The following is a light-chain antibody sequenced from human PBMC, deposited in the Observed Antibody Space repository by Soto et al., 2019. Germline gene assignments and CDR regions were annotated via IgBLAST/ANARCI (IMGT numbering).Light chain of an antibody. Sequence: EIVLTQSPGTLSLSPGKRATLSCRASQSASSSYLAWYQQKPGQAPRLLIYGASSRATGIPDRFSGSGSGTDFTLTISRLEPEDFAVYYCQHYGSSPLTFGGGTKVEIK. CDR2: GAS. J-gene: IGKJ4*01. CDR3: QHYGSSPLT. CDR1: QSASSSY. V-gene: IGKV3-20*01.